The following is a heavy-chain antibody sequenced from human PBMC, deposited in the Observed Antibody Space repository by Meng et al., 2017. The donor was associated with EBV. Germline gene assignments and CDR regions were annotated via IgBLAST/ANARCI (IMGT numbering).Heavy chain of an antibody. J-gene: IGHJ4*02. D-gene: IGHD6-19*01. V-gene: IGHV1-2*06. CDR1: GNNFTGDD. CDR2: SNPTSGGT. CDR3: ARVGIAVAGTGDY. Sequence: GLQLESGVWVKKPRALVKDSCKASGNNFTGDDMHCGRQDPGQGLEWMGRSNPTSGGTNYAQKFQGRVTMTRDTSISTAYMELSRLRSDDTAVYYCARVGIAVAGTGDYWGQGTLVTVSS.